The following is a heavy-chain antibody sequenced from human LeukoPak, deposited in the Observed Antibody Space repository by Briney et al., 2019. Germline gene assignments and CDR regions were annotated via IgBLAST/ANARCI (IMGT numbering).Heavy chain of an antibody. CDR3: ARGLRGLSSSGSSPA. CDR2: MNPNSGNT. V-gene: IGHV1-8*01. CDR1: GYTFTSYD. D-gene: IGHD3-22*01. Sequence: ASVKVSCKASGYTFTSYDINWVRQATGQGLEWMGWMNPNSGNTGYAQKFQGRVTMTRNTSISTAYMELSSLRSEHTAVYYCARGLRGLSSSGSSPAWSQGSLVTVSS. J-gene: IGHJ3*01.